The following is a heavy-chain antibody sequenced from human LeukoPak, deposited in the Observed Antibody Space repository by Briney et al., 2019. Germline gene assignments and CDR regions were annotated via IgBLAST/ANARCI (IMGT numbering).Heavy chain of an antibody. J-gene: IGHJ4*02. D-gene: IGHD6-13*01. Sequence: GRSLRLSCAASGFTFSSYSMNWVRQAPGKGLEWVSSISSSSSYIYYADSVKGRFTISRDNAKNSLYLQMNSLRAEDTAVYYCAREFSSSWCFDYWGQGTLVTVSS. V-gene: IGHV3-21*01. CDR3: AREFSSSWCFDY. CDR1: GFTFSSYS. CDR2: ISSSSSYI.